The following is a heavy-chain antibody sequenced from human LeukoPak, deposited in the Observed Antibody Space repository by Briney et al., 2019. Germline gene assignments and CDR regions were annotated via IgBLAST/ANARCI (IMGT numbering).Heavy chain of an antibody. Sequence: PGRSLRLSCAASGFTFSSYGMHWVRQAPGKGLEWVAVISYDGSNKYYADSVKGRFTISSDNSKNTLYLQMNSLRAEDTAVYYCAKEKLDYWGQGTLVTVSS. J-gene: IGHJ4*02. CDR2: ISYDGSNK. CDR3: AKEKLDY. CDR1: GFTFSSYG. V-gene: IGHV3-30*18. D-gene: IGHD5-24*01.